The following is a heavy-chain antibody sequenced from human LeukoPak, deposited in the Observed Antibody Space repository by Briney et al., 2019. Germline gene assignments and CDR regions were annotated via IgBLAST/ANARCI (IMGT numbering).Heavy chain of an antibody. V-gene: IGHV3-15*01. D-gene: IGHD6-13*01. J-gene: IGHJ4*02. CDR3: TTDDLKQQLVRVYGY. Sequence: GGSLRLSCAASGFTFSSYAMSWVRQAPGKGLEWVGRIKSKTDGGTTDYAAPVKGRFTISRDDSKNTLYLQMNSLKTEDTAVYYCTTDDLKQQLVRVYGYWGQGTLVTVSS. CDR1: GFTFSSYA. CDR2: IKSKTDGGTT.